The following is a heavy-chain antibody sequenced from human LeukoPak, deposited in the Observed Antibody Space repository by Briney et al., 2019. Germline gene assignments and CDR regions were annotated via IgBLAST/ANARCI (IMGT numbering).Heavy chain of an antibody. J-gene: IGHJ3*02. CDR2: IIPILGIA. Sequence: GASVKVSCKASGHTFTSYGISWVRQAPGQGLEWMGRIIPILGIANYAQKFQGRVTITADKSTSTAYMELSSLRSEDTAVYYCAREMAPPTAFDIWGQGTMVTVSS. CDR1: GHTFTSYG. V-gene: IGHV1-69*04. CDR3: AREMAPPTAFDI. D-gene: IGHD5-24*01.